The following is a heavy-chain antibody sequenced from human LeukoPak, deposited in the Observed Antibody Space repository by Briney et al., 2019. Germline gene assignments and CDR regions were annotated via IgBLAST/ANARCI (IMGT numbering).Heavy chain of an antibody. J-gene: IGHJ4*02. V-gene: IGHV3-21*01. CDR2: ISTGSSYI. CDR1: GYSFSTYS. Sequence: PGGSLRLSCAASGYSFSTYSMNWVRQAPGKRLEWVSFISTGSSYIYYADSVKGRFTISRDNAKKSLYLQMNSLRAEDTAVYFCARSFYDSSGYPNFDYWGQGTLVTVSS. CDR3: ARSFYDSSGYPNFDY. D-gene: IGHD3-22*01.